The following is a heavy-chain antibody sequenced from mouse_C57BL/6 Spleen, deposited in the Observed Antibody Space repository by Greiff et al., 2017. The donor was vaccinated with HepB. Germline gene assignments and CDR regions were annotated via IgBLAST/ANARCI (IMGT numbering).Heavy chain of an antibody. Sequence: VQLQQSGAELMKPGASVKLSCKATGYTFTGYWIEWVKQRPGHGLEWIGEILPGSGSTNYNEKFKGKATLTADKSSSTAYMQLSSLTSEDSAVYFCARSPQIYYGYPWFAYWGQGTLVTVSA. CDR1: GYTFTGYW. V-gene: IGHV1-9*01. CDR3: ARSPQIYYGYPWFAY. CDR2: ILPGSGST. D-gene: IGHD2-2*01. J-gene: IGHJ3*01.